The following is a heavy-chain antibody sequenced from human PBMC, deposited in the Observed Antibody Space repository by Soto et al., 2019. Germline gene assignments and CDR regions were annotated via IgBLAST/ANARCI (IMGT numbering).Heavy chain of an antibody. CDR1: GGSLSGYY. V-gene: IGHV4-34*01. D-gene: IGHD5-12*01. J-gene: IGHJ4*02. CDR2: VKDGGHT. Sequence: QVQLQQWGPGLLKPSETLSLNCAVTGGSLSGYYWSWIRQAPGKGLEWIGEVKDGGHTNYSPSLRGRVTISSDTPNNQVSLRLNSVTAADTGVYYCARGQEGVVATHWDQGSLVTVSS. CDR3: ARGQEGVVATH.